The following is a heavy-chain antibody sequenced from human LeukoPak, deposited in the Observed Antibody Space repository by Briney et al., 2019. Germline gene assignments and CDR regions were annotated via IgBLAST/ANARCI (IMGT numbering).Heavy chain of an antibody. Sequence: GGSLRLSCAASGFTFSSYGMSWVRQAPGKGLEWVSGISDSGGSTHHADSVKGRFTISRDNAKNSLYLQMNSLRAEDTAVYYCARDLYDSSGYLLWGQGTLVTVSS. V-gene: IGHV3-23*01. J-gene: IGHJ4*02. D-gene: IGHD3-22*01. CDR2: ISDSGGST. CDR3: ARDLYDSSGYLL. CDR1: GFTFSSYG.